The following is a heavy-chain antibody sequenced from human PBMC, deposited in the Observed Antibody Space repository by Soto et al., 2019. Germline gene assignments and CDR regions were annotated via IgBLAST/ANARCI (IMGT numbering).Heavy chain of an antibody. D-gene: IGHD1-26*01. J-gene: IGHJ4*02. CDR2: VNCNGGST. CDR3: VRGASLNFDY. CDR1: GFIFDDYG. Sequence: EVQLVESGGGVLRPGGSLRLSCAASGFIFDDYGMSWARQAPGKGLEWVSGVNCNGGSTGYADSVKGRFTISRDNAKNFLFLQMNSLRVEDTAFYYCVRGASLNFDYWGQGTLVTVSS. V-gene: IGHV3-20*04.